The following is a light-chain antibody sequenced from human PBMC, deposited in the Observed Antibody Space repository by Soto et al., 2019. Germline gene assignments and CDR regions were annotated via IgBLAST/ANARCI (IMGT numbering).Light chain of an antibody. Sequence: QSALTQPRSVSGSPGQSVAISCTGTSSDVGGYNYVSWYQKHPGKAPKLVIFDVTKRPSGVPDRFSGSKSGNTASLTISGLRSEDEADYYCCSYGARFGGGTKLPS. V-gene: IGLV2-11*01. J-gene: IGLJ3*02. CDR1: SSDVGGYNY. CDR2: DVT. CDR3: CSYGAR.